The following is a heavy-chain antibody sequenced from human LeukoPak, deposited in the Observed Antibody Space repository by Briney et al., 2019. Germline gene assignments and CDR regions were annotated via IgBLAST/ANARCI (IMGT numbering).Heavy chain of an antibody. D-gene: IGHD2-2*01. J-gene: IGHJ4*02. V-gene: IGHV4-34*01. Sequence: SETLSLTSAVYGGSFSGYYWSWIRQPPGKGLEWIGEINHSGSTNYNPSLKSRVTISVDTSKNQFSLKLSSVTAADTAVYYCARRLGYCSSTSCYGLYYFDYWGQGTLVTVSS. CDR2: INHSGST. CDR1: GGSFSGYY. CDR3: ARRLGYCSSTSCYGLYYFDY.